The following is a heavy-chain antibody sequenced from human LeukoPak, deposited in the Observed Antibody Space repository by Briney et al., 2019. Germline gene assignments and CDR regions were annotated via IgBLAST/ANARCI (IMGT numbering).Heavy chain of an antibody. CDR1: GFTFSSYS. Sequence: PGGSLRLSCAASGFTFSSYSMNWVRQAPGKGLVWVSRINSDGSSTSYADSVKGRFTISRDNAKNTLYLQMNSLRAEDTAVYYCAKDWMYYYDSSGYYPPTPNYWGQGTLVTVSS. CDR2: INSDGSST. V-gene: IGHV3-74*01. CDR3: AKDWMYYYDSSGYYPPTPNY. J-gene: IGHJ4*02. D-gene: IGHD3-22*01.